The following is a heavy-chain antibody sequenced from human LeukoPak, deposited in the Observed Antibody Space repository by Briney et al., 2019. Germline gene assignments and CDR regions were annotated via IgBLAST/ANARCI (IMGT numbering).Heavy chain of an antibody. CDR3: ARVSGYYFDY. CDR2: ISRSGSII. V-gene: IGHV3-11*01. Sequence: GRSLRLSCAASGFIFSDYYMSWIRQAPGKGLEWVSYISRSGSIIYYADSVKGRFTISRDNAKNSLYLQMNSLRAEDTAVYYCARVSGYYFDYWGQGTLVTVSS. CDR1: GFIFSDYY. J-gene: IGHJ4*02. D-gene: IGHD1-26*01.